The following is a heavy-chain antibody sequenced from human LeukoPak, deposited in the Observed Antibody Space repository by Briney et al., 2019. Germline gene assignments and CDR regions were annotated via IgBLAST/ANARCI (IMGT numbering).Heavy chain of an antibody. D-gene: IGHD2-15*01. CDR3: ARDLVVAATDPEKNEAGY. CDR1: GYTFTAYV. CDR2: INTHNGVT. V-gene: IGHV1-18*01. Sequence: ASVKVSCKASGYTFTAYVIIWVRQAPGQGLEWMGWINTHNGVTNYARNLQGRVTMTTDTSTSTAYMELRSLRSDDTAVYYCARDLVVAATDPEKNEAGYWGQGTLVTVSS. J-gene: IGHJ4*02.